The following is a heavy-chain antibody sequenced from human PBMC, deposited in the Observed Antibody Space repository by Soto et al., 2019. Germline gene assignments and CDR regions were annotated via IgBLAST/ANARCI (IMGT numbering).Heavy chain of an antibody. J-gene: IGHJ4*01. CDR1: TGSFTGHF. Sequence: PSETLSLTCAVNTGSFTGHFWSWILQPPGKDLEWIGEINPTRGTNYNPSLKSRVAISIEMSKTQFSLTLTFFTAAVTAIFFCSRGWLGGYYGVFDVWGQGTLVTGSS. CDR3: SRGWLGGYYGVFDV. CDR2: INPTRGT. D-gene: IGHD3-10*01. V-gene: IGHV4-34*01.